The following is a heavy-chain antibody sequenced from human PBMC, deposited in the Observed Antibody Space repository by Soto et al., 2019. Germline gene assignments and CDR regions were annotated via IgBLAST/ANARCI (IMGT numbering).Heavy chain of an antibody. CDR2: ISYDGTNK. J-gene: IGHJ4*02. CDR1: AFXXSTYA. D-gene: IGHD1-1*01. V-gene: IGHV3-30-3*01. Sequence: QVQLVESGGGVVQPGRSLRLSCAASAFXXSTYAMHWVRQAPGKGLEWVALISYDGTNKYYADSVKGRFTISRDNSKNTLYLQMNSLTAEDTAVYYCARDYNGDYLDYWGQGTLVTVSS. CDR3: ARDYNGDYLDY.